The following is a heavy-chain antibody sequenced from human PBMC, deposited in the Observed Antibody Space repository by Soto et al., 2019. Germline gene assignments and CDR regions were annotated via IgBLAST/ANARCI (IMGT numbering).Heavy chain of an antibody. CDR2: ISGSGGST. V-gene: IGHV3-23*01. J-gene: IGHJ6*02. CDR1: GFTFSSYA. D-gene: IGHD3-22*01. Sequence: EVQLLESGGGLVQPGGSLRLSCAASGFTFSSYAMSWVRQAPGKGLEWVSAISGSGGSTYYADSVKGRFTISRDNSKNTLYLQMNRLRAEDTAVYYCAKDPVITMIVVNHGMDVWGQGTTVTVSS. CDR3: AKDPVITMIVVNHGMDV.